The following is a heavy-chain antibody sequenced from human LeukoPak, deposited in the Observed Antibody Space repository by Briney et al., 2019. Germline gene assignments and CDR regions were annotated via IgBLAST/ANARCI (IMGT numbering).Heavy chain of an antibody. V-gene: IGHV4-61*02. D-gene: IGHD3-3*01. CDR1: GGSISSGSYY. CDR2: IYTSGST. J-gene: IGHJ5*02. Sequence: SQTLSLTCTVSGGSISSGSYYWSWIRQPAGKGLEWIGRIYTSGSTNYNPSLKSRVTISVDTSKNQFSLKLSSVTAADTAVYYCARERDFWSGYYTNWFDPWGQGTLVTVSS. CDR3: ARERDFWSGYYTNWFDP.